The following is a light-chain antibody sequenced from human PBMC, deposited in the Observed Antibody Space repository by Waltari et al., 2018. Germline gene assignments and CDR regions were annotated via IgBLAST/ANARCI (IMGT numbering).Light chain of an antibody. V-gene: IGKV1-5*03. J-gene: IGKJ1*01. CDR3: QHYTSDSKT. CDR2: RAS. Sequence: DVQMTQSPSTLSASVGDRVTITCRASQSISQFLAWYQQSPGTAPKLLIYRASTLQSGVPSRFSGSGSGTEFTLTISSLQPDDFATYYCQHYTSDSKTFGQGTKVEI. CDR1: QSISQF.